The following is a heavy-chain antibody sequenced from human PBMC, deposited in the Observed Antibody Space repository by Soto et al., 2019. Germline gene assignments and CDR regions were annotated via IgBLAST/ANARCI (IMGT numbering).Heavy chain of an antibody. CDR1: GGAFTNDI. Sequence: QVQLVQSGAEVKKPGSSVKVSCKASGGAFTNDIITWVRQAPGQGLEWMGRIIPLLDITNYAQKFQGRVTITADKSTSIAYMELNSLISEDTAVYYFTGDYPIGSTFSGYDAIDSWGQGTLVTVSS. D-gene: IGHD5-12*01. CDR2: IIPLLDIT. CDR3: TGDYPIGSTFSGYDAIDS. V-gene: IGHV1-69*08. J-gene: IGHJ4*02.